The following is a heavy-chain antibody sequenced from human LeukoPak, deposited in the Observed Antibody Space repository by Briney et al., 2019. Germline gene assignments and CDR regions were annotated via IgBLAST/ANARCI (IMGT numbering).Heavy chain of an antibody. V-gene: IGHV3-48*03. CDR2: IGRTDNRV. Sequence: PGGSLRLSCEASEFTLYNVPMTWVRQAPGKGLEWISYIGRTDNRVYYAESVKDRFTVTRDTGKNSLYLQLTSLSADDTAIYYCARELRVGFGELIGAFDLWGQGTMVAVSP. J-gene: IGHJ3*01. CDR3: ARELRVGFGELIGAFDL. D-gene: IGHD3-3*01. CDR1: EFTLYNVP.